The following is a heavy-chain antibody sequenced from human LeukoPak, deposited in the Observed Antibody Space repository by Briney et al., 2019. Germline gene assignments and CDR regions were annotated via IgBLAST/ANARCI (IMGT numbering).Heavy chain of an antibody. CDR1: GYSFTSYW. CDR3: ARLGVYYDFWSGPTDY. V-gene: IGHV5-51*01. CDR2: IYPGDSDT. D-gene: IGHD3-3*01. Sequence: ESLKISCKGSGYSFTSYWIGWVRQMPGKGLEWMGIIYPGDSDTRYSPSFQGQVTISADKSISTAYLQWSSLKASDTAMYYCARLGVYYDFWSGPTDYWGQGTLVTVSS. J-gene: IGHJ4*02.